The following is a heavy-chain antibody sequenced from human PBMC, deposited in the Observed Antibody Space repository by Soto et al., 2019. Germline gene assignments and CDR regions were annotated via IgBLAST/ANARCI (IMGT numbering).Heavy chain of an antibody. Sequence: GGSLRLSCAASGFTFSSYSMNWVRQAPGKGLEWVSSISSSSSYIYYADSVKGRFTISRDNAKNSLYLQMNSLRAEDTAVYYCARDMDGYSSSWYSYYGMDVWGQGTTVTVSS. V-gene: IGHV3-21*01. CDR1: GFTFSSYS. CDR3: ARDMDGYSSSWYSYYGMDV. CDR2: ISSSSSYI. D-gene: IGHD6-13*01. J-gene: IGHJ6*02.